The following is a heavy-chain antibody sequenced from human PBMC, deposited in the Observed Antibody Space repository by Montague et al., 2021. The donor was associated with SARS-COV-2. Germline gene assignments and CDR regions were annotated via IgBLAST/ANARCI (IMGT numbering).Heavy chain of an antibody. CDR1: GSTFNNYA. CDR2: IYSGYSST. D-gene: IGHD2-8*01. V-gene: IGHV3-23*05. CDR3: ATNKYCTLHDCLHGRHYFDH. J-gene: IGHJ4*02. Sequence: SLRLSCAASGSTFNNYAMSWVRQAPGKGLEWVSAIYSGYSSTYYADSVKGRFTISRDNIQKSLYLQMNSLRAEDTAVYYCATNKYCTLHDCLHGRHYFDHWGQGTLITVSS.